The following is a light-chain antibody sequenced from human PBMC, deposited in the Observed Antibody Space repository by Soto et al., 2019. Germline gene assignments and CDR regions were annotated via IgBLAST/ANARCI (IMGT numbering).Light chain of an antibody. CDR1: QTISSL. J-gene: IGKJ3*01. Sequence: DIQMIQSPSTLSGSVGDRVTITCRASQTISSLLAWYQQKPGKAPKLLIYKASTLKSWVPSRFSGSGSGTEFTLTISRLEPEDCAVYYCQQYGSSLLTFGTGTTVNIK. CDR3: QQYGSSLLT. CDR2: KAS. V-gene: IGKV1-5*03.